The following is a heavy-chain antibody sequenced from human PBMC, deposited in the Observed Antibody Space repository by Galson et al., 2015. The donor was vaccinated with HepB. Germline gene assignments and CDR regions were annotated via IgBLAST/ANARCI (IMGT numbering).Heavy chain of an antibody. D-gene: IGHD3-3*01. CDR1: QLVLGDYW. CDR3: ARDARHRPILFDP. J-gene: IGHJ5*02. CDR2: INQDGSEK. V-gene: IGHV3-7*03. Sequence: LRLSCADSQLVLGDYWMSWVRQAPGKGLEWVACINQDGSEKNYVDSVKGRFTISRDNARNSLFLQMNTLRVEDTAVYYCARDARHRPILFDPWGQGTLVTVSS.